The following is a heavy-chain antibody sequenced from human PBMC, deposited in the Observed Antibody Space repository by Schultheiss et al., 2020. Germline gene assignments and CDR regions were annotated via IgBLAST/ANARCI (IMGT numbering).Heavy chain of an antibody. CDR3: SRLLKDY. V-gene: IGHV3-30*03. J-gene: IGHJ4*02. Sequence: GGSLRLSCAASGFTFSSYGMHWVRQAPGKGLEWVAVISYDGSNKYSADSVKGRFTIFRDNSKNTLYLQMSSLRAEDTAVLLLSRLLKDYWGQGTLVTVSS. CDR1: GFTFSSYG. CDR2: ISYDGSNK. D-gene: IGHD3-16*01.